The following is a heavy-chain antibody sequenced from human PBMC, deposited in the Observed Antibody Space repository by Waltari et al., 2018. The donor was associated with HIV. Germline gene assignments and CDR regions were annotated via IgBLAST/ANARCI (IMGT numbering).Heavy chain of an antibody. Sequence: QVQLVELGGGVVQPGRSLTMSGSASGKIFAYFSLHWVHQAPGKGLEWVAFIAYDGSRKQYADSVRGRFTISRDDFKNTLYLQMNSLRPGDTAVYYCARESKYSHKYYPFEYWGQGTLVSVSS. D-gene: IGHD5-12*01. V-gene: IGHV3-30-3*01. CDR3: ARESKYSHKYYPFEY. J-gene: IGHJ4*02. CDR2: IAYDGSRK. CDR1: GKIFAYFS.